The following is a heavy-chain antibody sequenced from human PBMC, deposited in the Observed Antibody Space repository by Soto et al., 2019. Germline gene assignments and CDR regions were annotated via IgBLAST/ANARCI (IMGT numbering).Heavy chain of an antibody. CDR2: VYYTGDT. D-gene: IGHD4-17*01. CDR1: SGPDRSHN. J-gene: IGHJ6*02. V-gene: IGHV4-59*08. CDR3: VRQGIDYLHGLVDV. Sequence: QVQLQQSGPRLVKPSETLSLTCTVSSGPDRSHNWGWIRQPPGRGLEWIGYVYYTGDTAYNPSLRGRVTISADTSTNDISVTLTSVTAADTAVYYCVRQGIDYLHGLVDVWGQGTTVSVSS.